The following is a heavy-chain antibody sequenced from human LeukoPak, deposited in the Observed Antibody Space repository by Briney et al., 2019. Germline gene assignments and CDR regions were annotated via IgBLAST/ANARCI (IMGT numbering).Heavy chain of an antibody. V-gene: IGHV1-69*13. D-gene: IGHD5-18*01. J-gene: IGHJ5*02. CDR3: ARDSTYSYGYVWFDP. CDR1: GGTFSSYA. Sequence: EASVTVSCTASGGTFSSYAISWVRQAPGQGLEWMGGIIPIFGTANYAQKFQGRVTITADESTSTAYMELSSLRSEDTAVYYCARDSTYSYGYVWFDPWGQGTLVTVSS. CDR2: IIPIFGTA.